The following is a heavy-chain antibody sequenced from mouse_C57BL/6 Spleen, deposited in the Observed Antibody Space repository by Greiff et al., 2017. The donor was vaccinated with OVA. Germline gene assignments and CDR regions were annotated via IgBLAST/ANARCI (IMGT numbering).Heavy chain of an antibody. CDR3: ARPGYYYGSSPSMDY. V-gene: IGHV5-17*01. CDR2: ISSGSSTI. J-gene: IGHJ4*01. CDR1: GFTFSDYG. D-gene: IGHD1-1*01. Sequence: EVKLMESGGGLVKPGGSLKLSCAASGFTFSDYGMHWVRQAPEKGLEWVAYISSGSSTIYYADTVKGRFTISRDNAKNTLFLQMTSLRSEDTAMYYCARPGYYYGSSPSMDYWGQGTSVTVSS.